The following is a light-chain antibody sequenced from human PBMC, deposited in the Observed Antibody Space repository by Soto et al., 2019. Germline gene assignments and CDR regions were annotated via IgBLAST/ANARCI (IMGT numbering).Light chain of an antibody. CDR3: NSYTSSSTYV. Sequence: QSALTQPASVSGSPGQSITISCTGASSDVGSYNYVSWYQQHPGKAPKLMICEVSNRPSGVSHRFSGSKSGNTASLTISGLQAEDEADYYFNSYTSSSTYVFGSGTKVTVL. CDR1: SSDVGSYNY. CDR2: EVS. V-gene: IGLV2-14*01. J-gene: IGLJ1*01.